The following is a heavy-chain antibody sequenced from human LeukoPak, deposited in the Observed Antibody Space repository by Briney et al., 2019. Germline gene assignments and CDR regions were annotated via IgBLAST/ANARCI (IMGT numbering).Heavy chain of an antibody. D-gene: IGHD4-23*01. J-gene: IGHJ4*02. CDR3: ARGQAYGGQFDY. Sequence: SETLSLTCAVYGGSFSGYYWSWIRQPPGKGLEWIGGINHSGSTNYNPSLKSRVTISVDTSKNQFSLKLSSVTAADTAVYYCARGQAYGGQFDYWGQGTLVTVSS. V-gene: IGHV4-34*01. CDR1: GGSFSGYY. CDR2: INHSGST.